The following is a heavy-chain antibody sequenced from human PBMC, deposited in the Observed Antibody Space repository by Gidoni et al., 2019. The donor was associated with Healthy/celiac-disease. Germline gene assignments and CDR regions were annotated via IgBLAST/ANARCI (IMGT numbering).Heavy chain of an antibody. J-gene: IGHJ6*02. V-gene: IGHV3-66*01. CDR1: GFTVSSNY. Sequence: EVQLVESGGGLVQPGGSLRLSCAASGFTVSSNYMSWVRQAPGKGLEWVSVIYSGGSTYYADSVKGRFTISRDNSKNTLYLQMNSLRAEDTAVYYCARDQYYYGSSRYYYYGMDVWGQGTTVTVSS. D-gene: IGHD3-10*01. CDR2: IYSGGST. CDR3: ARDQYYYGSSRYYYYGMDV.